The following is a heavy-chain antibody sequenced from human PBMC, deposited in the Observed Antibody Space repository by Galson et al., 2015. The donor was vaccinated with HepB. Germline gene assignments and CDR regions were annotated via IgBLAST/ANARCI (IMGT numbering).Heavy chain of an antibody. CDR3: ARSVYQLLPPLRFGMDV. CDR2: IWYDGSNK. J-gene: IGHJ6*02. Sequence: SLRLSCAASGFTFSSHGMHWVRQAPGKGLEWVAFIWYDGSNKYYADSVKGRFTISRDNSKNTLYLQMNSLRAEDTALYYCARSVYQLLPPLRFGMDVWGQGTTVTVSS. CDR1: GFTFSSHG. V-gene: IGHV3-33*01. D-gene: IGHD2-2*01.